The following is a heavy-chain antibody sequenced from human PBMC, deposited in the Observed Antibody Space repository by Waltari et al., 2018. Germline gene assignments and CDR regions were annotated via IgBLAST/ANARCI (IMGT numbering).Heavy chain of an antibody. CDR3: ARSLFDI. Sequence: QVQLQQWGAGLLKPSETLSLTCAVYGGSFSHYYWDWIRQPPGKGLEWVGEINHSGTTNYNPSLKSRVTILLDTSKNQFSLKLTSVTAADTAVYYCARSLFDIWGRGTLVTVSS. CDR2: INHSGTT. V-gene: IGHV4-34*01. CDR1: GGSFSHYY. J-gene: IGHJ2*01.